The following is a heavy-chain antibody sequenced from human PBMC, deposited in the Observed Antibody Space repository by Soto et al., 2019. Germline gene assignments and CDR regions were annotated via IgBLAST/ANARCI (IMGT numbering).Heavy chain of an antibody. CDR2: VSSRSTST. CDR1: GFTFSDYY. CDR3: ARDNGGTFDY. J-gene: IGHJ4*02. D-gene: IGHD2-8*01. Sequence: LRLSCTASGFTFSDYYMTWIRQAPGKGLEWVSYVSSRSTSTNYADSMKGRFTISRDNAKNSLYLQMNSLRAEDTAVYYCARDNGGTFDYWGQGTLVTVSS. V-gene: IGHV3-11*05.